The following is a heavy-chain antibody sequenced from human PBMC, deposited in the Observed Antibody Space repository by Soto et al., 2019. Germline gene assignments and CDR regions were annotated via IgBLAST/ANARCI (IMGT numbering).Heavy chain of an antibody. CDR3: AKDVVVGATTGLGDYYYYYGVDV. D-gene: IGHD1-26*01. Sequence: QVQLVESGGGVVQPGRSLRLSCAASVFTFSSYGMHWVRQAPGKGLEWVAVISYDGSNKYYADSVKGRFTISRDNSKNSLYLQMNSLRAEDTAVYYCAKDVVVGATTGLGDYYYYYGVDVWGQGTTVTVSS. CDR2: ISYDGSNK. V-gene: IGHV3-30*18. J-gene: IGHJ6*02. CDR1: VFTFSSYG.